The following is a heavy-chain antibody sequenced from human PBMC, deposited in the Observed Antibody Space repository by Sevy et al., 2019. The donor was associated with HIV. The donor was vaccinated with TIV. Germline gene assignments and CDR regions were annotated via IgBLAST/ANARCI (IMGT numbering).Heavy chain of an antibody. V-gene: IGHV3-30*18. CDR1: GFTFSSYG. CDR2: ISYDGSNK. J-gene: IGHJ4*02. CDR3: AKDGAAQLWLGYFDS. Sequence: GGSLRLSCAASGFTFSSYGMHWVRQAPGKGLEWVAVISYDGSNKYYGDSVKGRFTISRDNSKNTLYLQMNSLRAEDTAVYYCAKDGAAQLWLGYFDSWGQGTLVTVSS. D-gene: IGHD5-18*01.